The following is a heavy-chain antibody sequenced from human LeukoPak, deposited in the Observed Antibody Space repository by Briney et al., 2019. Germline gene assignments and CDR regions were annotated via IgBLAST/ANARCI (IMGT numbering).Heavy chain of an antibody. Sequence: TSETLSLTCTVSGGSISSYYWSWIRQPPGKGLEWIGYIYYSGGTNYNPSLKSRVTISVDTSKNQFSLKLSSVTAADTAVYYCARHPRYSGSYGSYYFDYWGQGTLVTVSS. D-gene: IGHD3-10*01. CDR3: ARHPRYSGSYGSYYFDY. CDR1: GGSISSYY. V-gene: IGHV4-59*08. CDR2: IYYSGGT. J-gene: IGHJ4*02.